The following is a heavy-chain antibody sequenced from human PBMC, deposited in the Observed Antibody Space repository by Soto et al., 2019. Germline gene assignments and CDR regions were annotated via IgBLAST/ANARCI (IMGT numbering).Heavy chain of an antibody. Sequence: AASMKVSCKASGYTFTGYYMHWVRQAPGQGVEWMGWINPNSGGTNYAQKFQGWVTMTRDTSISTAYMELSRLRSDDTAVYYCARDMGIVGATYYYYGMDVWGQGTTVTVSS. V-gene: IGHV1-2*04. CDR2: INPNSGGT. CDR3: ARDMGIVGATYYYYGMDV. CDR1: GYTFTGYY. D-gene: IGHD1-26*01. J-gene: IGHJ6*02.